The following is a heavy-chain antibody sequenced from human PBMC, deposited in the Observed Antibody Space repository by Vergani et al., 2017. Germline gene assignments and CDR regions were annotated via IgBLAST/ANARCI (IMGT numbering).Heavy chain of an antibody. Sequence: QVQLVQSGAEVKKPGASVKVSCKASGYTFTDYYMHWVRQAPGQGLEWMGWINPNSGGTNYEQKFQGRVTMTRDTSISTAYMELSRLRSDDTAVYYCARDPAGYCTNGVCFPTLVYWGQGTLVTVSS. D-gene: IGHD2-8*01. CDR2: INPNSGGT. J-gene: IGHJ4*02. CDR1: GYTFTDYY. CDR3: ARDPAGYCTNGVCFPTLVY. V-gene: IGHV1-2*02.